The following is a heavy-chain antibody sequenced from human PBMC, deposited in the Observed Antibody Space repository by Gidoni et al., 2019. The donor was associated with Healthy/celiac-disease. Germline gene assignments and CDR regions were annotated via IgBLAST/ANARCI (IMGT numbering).Heavy chain of an antibody. D-gene: IGHD6-19*01. CDR3: GKALSGWYGRYFDY. Sequence: QVQLVESGGGVVQPGRSLRLSCAASGFTFSSYGMHWVRQAPGKGLEWVAVISYDGSNKYYADSVKGRFTISRDNSKNTLYLQMNSLRAEDTAVYYCGKALSGWYGRYFDYWGQGTLVTVSS. J-gene: IGHJ4*02. CDR1: GFTFSSYG. V-gene: IGHV3-30*18. CDR2: ISYDGSNK.